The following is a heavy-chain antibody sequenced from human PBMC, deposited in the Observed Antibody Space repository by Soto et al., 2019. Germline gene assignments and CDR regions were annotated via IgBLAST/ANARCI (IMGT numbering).Heavy chain of an antibody. CDR1: GFTFSHCG. V-gene: IGHV3-33*06. Sequence: GGSLRLSCETSGFTFSHCGMHWVRQAPGKGLEWVGMIWNDGTTTHFTDSVKGRFTISRDNSKNTVYLQMNSLRDEDTAVYYCAKIPFYSNSNYYYYGMDVWGQGTTVTVSS. CDR3: AKIPFYSNSNYYYYGMDV. J-gene: IGHJ6*02. D-gene: IGHD4-4*01. CDR2: IWNDGTTT.